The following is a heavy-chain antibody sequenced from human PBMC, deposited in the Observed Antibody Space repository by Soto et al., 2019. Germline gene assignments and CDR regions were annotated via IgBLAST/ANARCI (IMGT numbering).Heavy chain of an antibody. D-gene: IGHD3-22*01. V-gene: IGHV5-51*01. CDR1: GYSFTSYW. Sequence: GESLKISCKGSGYSFTSYWIGWVRQMPGKGLEWMGIIYPGDSDTRYSPSFQGQVTISADKSISTAYLQWSSLKASDTAMYYCARLRDSSGYYYDGLGYWGKGTLVTVSS. CDR2: IYPGDSDT. J-gene: IGHJ4*02. CDR3: ARLRDSSGYYYDGLGY.